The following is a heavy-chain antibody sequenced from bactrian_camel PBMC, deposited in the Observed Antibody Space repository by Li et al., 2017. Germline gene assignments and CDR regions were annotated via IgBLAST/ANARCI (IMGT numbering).Heavy chain of an antibody. Sequence: HVQLVESGGGSVQAGGSLTLSCAASGYRYASYCMGWFRQAPGMEREGVASITSEGIPIVADSVKGRFTISKDNAKNTLFLQMNSLKAEDTAMYYCAKGRDCTDPVCRGQGTQVTVS. CDR1: GYRYASYC. D-gene: IGHD3*01. J-gene: IGHJ4*01. V-gene: IGHV3S55*01. CDR2: ITSEGIP.